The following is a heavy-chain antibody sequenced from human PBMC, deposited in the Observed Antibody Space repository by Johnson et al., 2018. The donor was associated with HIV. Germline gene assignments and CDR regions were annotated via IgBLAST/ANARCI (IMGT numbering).Heavy chain of an antibody. V-gene: IGHV3-30*04. CDR3: ARATMSYKVWLQLSAAFDI. CDR2: ISYDGSNK. Sequence: VQLVESGGGVVQPGRSLRLSCAASGFTFSSYAMHWVRQAPGKGLEWVAVISYDGSNKYYADSVKGRFTISRDNSKNTLYLQMNSLRAEDTAVYYCARATMSYKVWLQLSAAFDIWGQGTMVTVSS. J-gene: IGHJ3*02. CDR1: GFTFSSYA. D-gene: IGHD5-24*01.